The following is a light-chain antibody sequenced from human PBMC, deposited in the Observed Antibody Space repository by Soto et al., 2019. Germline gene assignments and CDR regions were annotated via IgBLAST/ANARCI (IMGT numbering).Light chain of an antibody. J-gene: IGKJ3*01. CDR1: QSVSPY. Sequence: EIVLTQSPGTLSLSPGERATLSCRASQSVSPYLAWYQHKPGQAPRLLIYGASSRATGIPDRFSGSGSGTDFTLTISRLEPEDFAAYFCQQYGSSPPVTFGGGTKVDIK. V-gene: IGKV3-20*01. CDR3: QQYGSSPPVT. CDR2: GAS.